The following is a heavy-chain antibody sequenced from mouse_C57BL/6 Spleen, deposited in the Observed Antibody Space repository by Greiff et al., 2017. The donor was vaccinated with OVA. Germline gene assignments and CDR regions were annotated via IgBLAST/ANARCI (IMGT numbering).Heavy chain of an antibody. CDR2: IYPGNSDT. CDR3: TGRDYGSSYRWYFDV. D-gene: IGHD1-1*01. V-gene: IGHV1-5*01. CDR1: GYTFTSYW. Sequence: EVQLQQSGTVLARPGASVKMSCKTSGYTFTSYWMHWVKQRPGQGLEWIGAIYPGNSDTSYNQKFKGKAKLTAVTSSSTAYMELSSLTNEDSAVYSGTGRDYGSSYRWYFDVWGTGTTVTVSS. J-gene: IGHJ1*03.